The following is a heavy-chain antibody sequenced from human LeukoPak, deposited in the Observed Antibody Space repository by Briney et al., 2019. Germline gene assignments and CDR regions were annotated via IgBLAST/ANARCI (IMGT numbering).Heavy chain of an antibody. CDR2: ISWNSGRI. CDR1: GFTFDDYA. Sequence: GGSLRLSCAVSGFTFDDYAMPWVRQAPGKGLEWVSGISWNSGRIGYADSVKGRFTISRDNAKNSLYLQMNSLRAEDTALYYCAKAPDYDILTGPYDYWGQGTLVTVSS. J-gene: IGHJ4*02. D-gene: IGHD3-9*01. V-gene: IGHV3-9*01. CDR3: AKAPDYDILTGPYDY.